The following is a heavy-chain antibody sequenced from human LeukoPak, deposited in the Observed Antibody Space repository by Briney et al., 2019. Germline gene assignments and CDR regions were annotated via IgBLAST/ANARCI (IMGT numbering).Heavy chain of an antibody. CDR3: ARVRTLDDYGDYFDY. CDR1: GFTFSGYY. J-gene: IGHJ4*02. Sequence: GGSLRLSCAASGFTFSGYYMSWIRQAPGKGLEWVSYISSSSSYTNYADSVKGRFTISRDNAKNSLYLQMNSLRAEDTAVYYCARVRTLDDYGDYFDYWGQGTLVTVSS. CDR2: ISSSSSYT. V-gene: IGHV3-11*06. D-gene: IGHD4-17*01.